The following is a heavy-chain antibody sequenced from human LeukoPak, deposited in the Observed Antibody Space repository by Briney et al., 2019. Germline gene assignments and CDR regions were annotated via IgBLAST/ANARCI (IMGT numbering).Heavy chain of an antibody. J-gene: IGHJ3*02. Sequence: GGSLLLSCAASGFTFSSYEMNWVRRAPGKGVEWVSYISSSGSIIYYADSVKGRFTISRDNAKNSLYLQMNSLRAEDTAIYYCASDAGPRGAYDAFDIWGQGTMVTVSS. CDR3: ASDAGPRGAYDAFDI. D-gene: IGHD3-10*01. V-gene: IGHV3-48*03. CDR2: ISSSGSII. CDR1: GFTFSSYE.